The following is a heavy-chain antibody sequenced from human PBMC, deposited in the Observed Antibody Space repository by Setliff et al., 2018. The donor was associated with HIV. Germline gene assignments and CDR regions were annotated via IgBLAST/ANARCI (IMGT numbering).Heavy chain of an antibody. D-gene: IGHD5-18*01. CDR3: ARVGSVIQVTLFGMDV. J-gene: IGHJ6*02. V-gene: IGHV4-31*03. Sequence: ASETLSLTCSVSGGSISRVGYYWSWIRQHPGKGQEWIGYITYSGSTYYNPSLMSRVSISPDTSKNQFSLKLTSVTAADTAVYYCARVGSVIQVTLFGMDVWGQGTTVTVSS. CDR2: ITYSGST. CDR1: GGSISRVGYY.